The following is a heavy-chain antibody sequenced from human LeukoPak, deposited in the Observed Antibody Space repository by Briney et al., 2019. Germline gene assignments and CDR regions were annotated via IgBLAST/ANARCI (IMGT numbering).Heavy chain of an antibody. CDR3: ARAGLVRGPIGRGISDC. V-gene: IGHV1-8*01. CDR1: GYTLTTYD. Sequence: AAVKVSCKASGYTLTTYDINWVRQATGQGLEWLGWMNPNSGNTGYAQKFQGRVTMTRNTSISTAYMELSSLRSEDTAVYYCARAGLVRGPIGRGISDCWGQGTLVTVSS. J-gene: IGHJ4*02. D-gene: IGHD3-10*01. CDR2: MNPNSGNT.